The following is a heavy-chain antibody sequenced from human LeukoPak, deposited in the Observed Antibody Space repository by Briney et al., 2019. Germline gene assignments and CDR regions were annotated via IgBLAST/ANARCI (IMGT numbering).Heavy chain of an antibody. J-gene: IGHJ4*02. CDR1: GFTFSDYY. V-gene: IGHV3-11*04. CDR2: ISSSGSTM. Sequence: GGSLRLSCAASGFTFSDYYMSWIRQAPGKGLEWVSYISSSGSTMYYADSVKGRFTISRDNAKNSLYLQMNSLRAEDTAVYYCARVRSNYYEDYWGQGTLVTVSS. CDR3: ARVRSNYYEDY. D-gene: IGHD3-22*01.